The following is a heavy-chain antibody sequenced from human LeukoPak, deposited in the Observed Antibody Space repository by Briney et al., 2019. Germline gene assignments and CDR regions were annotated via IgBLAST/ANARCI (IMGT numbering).Heavy chain of an antibody. D-gene: IGHD6-13*01. CDR1: GFTFSSYW. V-gene: IGHV3-53*01. Sequence: GGSLRLSCAASGFTFSSYWMSWVRQAPGKGLEWVSVIYRGGSTYYADSVKGRFTMSRDNSKNTVYLQMDSLRAEDTAVYYCARDRGAAAGNWGQGTLVTVSS. CDR3: ARDRGAAAGN. J-gene: IGHJ4*02. CDR2: IYRGGST.